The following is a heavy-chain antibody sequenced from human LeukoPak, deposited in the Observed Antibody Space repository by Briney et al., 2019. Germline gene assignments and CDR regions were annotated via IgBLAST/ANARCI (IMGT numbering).Heavy chain of an antibody. V-gene: IGHV3-30*18. D-gene: IGHD3-9*01. CDR3: AKDEYSLRYFDWFTSSDYYYGMDV. J-gene: IGHJ6*02. CDR2: ISYDGSNK. Sequence: GRSLRLSCAASGFTFSSYGMHWVRQAPGKGLEWVAVISYDGSNKYYADSVKGRFTISRDNSKNTLYLQMNSLRAEDTAVYYCAKDEYSLRYFDWFTSSDYYYGMDVWGQGTTVTVSS. CDR1: GFTFSSYG.